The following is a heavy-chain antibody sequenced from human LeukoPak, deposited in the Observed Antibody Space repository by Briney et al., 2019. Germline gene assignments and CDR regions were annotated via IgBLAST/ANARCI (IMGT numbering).Heavy chain of an antibody. Sequence: SETLSLTCTVSGGSISSYYWSWIRQPPGKGLEWIGYIYYSGSTNYNPSLKSRVTISVDTSKNQFSLKLSSATAADTAVYYCARFCSGGSCYSGNFDYWGQGTLVTVSS. CDR3: ARFCSGGSCYSGNFDY. V-gene: IGHV4-59*01. D-gene: IGHD2-15*01. CDR1: GGSISSYY. CDR2: IYYSGST. J-gene: IGHJ4*02.